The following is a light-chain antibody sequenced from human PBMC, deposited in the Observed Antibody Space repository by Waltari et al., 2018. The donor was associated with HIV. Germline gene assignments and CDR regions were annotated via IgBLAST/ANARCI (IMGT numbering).Light chain of an antibody. J-gene: IGKJ4*01. CDR3: QQYYSYPLT. CDR2: AAS. CDR1: QGISSY. Sequence: AIRMTQSPSSFSASTGDRVPITCRASQGISSYLAWYQQKPGKAPKLLIYAASTLQSGVPSRFSGSGSGTDFTLTISFLQSEDFATYYCQQYYSYPLTFGGGTKVEIK. V-gene: IGKV1-8*01.